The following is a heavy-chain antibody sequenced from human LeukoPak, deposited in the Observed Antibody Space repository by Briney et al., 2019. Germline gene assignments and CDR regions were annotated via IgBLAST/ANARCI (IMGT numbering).Heavy chain of an antibody. CDR3: ATGASITYYYDSSGYPLDY. J-gene: IGHJ4*02. Sequence: ASVKVSCKVSGYTLTELSMHWVRQAPGKGLEWMGGFDPEDGETIYAQKFQGRVTMTEDTSTDTAYMELSGLRSEDTAVYYCATGASITYYYDSSGYPLDYWGQGTLVTVSS. CDR2: FDPEDGET. V-gene: IGHV1-24*01. CDR1: GYTLTELS. D-gene: IGHD3-22*01.